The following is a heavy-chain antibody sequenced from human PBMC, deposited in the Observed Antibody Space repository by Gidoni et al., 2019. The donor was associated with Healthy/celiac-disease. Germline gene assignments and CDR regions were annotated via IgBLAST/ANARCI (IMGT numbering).Heavy chain of an antibody. CDR3: ARAVAAAGRSYYFDY. J-gene: IGHJ4*02. CDR2: ISYDGSNK. Sequence: QVQLVESGGGVVQPGRSLRLSCAASGFTFSSYAMPWVRQAPGKGLEWVAVISYDGSNKYYADSVKGRFTISRDNSKNTLYLQMNSLRAEDTAVYYCARAVAAAGRSYYFDYWGQGTLVTVSS. D-gene: IGHD6-13*01. CDR1: GFTFSSYA. V-gene: IGHV3-30-3*01.